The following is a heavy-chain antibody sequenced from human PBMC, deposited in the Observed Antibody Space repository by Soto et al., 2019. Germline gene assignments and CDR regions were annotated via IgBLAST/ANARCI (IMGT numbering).Heavy chain of an antibody. Sequence: GASVQVSCKASGYTFTSYDMHWVRQAPGQGLGWMGIINPSGGSTSYAQKFQGRVTMTRDTSTSTVYMELSSLRSEDTAVYYCAGPYCSGGSCYSDYYYGMDVWGQGTTVTVSS. D-gene: IGHD2-15*01. CDR3: AGPYCSGGSCYSDYYYGMDV. CDR2: INPSGGST. J-gene: IGHJ6*02. CDR1: GYTFTSYD. V-gene: IGHV1-46*01.